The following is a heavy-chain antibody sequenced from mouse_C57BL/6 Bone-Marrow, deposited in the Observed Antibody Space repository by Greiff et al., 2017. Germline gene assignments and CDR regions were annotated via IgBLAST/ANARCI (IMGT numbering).Heavy chain of an antibody. CDR3: TRGSSTIVTHYYAMDY. V-gene: IGHV1-15*01. Sequence: QVQLKESGAELVRPGASVTLSCKASGYTFTDYEMHWVKQTPVHGLEWIGAIDPETGGTAYNQKFKGKAILTADKSSSTAYMELRSLTSEDSAVYYCTRGSSTIVTHYYAMDYWGQGTSGTVSA. CDR2: IDPETGGT. CDR1: GYTFTDYE. D-gene: IGHD2-5*01. J-gene: IGHJ4*01.